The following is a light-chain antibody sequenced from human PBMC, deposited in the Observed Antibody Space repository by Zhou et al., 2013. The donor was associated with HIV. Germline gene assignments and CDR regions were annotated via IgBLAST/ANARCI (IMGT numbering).Light chain of an antibody. CDR1: QSVSRY. CDR3: QHYVTSPIT. V-gene: IGKV3-11*01. Sequence: EIVLTQSPATLSLSPGERATLSCRASQSVSRYLAWYQQKPGQAPRLLIYDASNRAAGIPARFSGSGSGTDFTLTISSLEPEDYAVYYCQHYVTSPITFGQGTRLEIK. CDR2: DAS. J-gene: IGKJ5*01.